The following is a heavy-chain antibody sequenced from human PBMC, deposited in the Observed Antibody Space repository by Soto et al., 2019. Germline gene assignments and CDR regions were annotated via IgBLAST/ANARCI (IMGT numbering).Heavy chain of an antibody. D-gene: IGHD3-10*01. CDR3: ARHVSPMVRGVIILAPKTNWFDP. CDR2: IYYSGST. J-gene: IGHJ5*02. V-gene: IGHV4-39*01. CDR1: GGSISSSSYY. Sequence: SLTCTVSGGSISSSSYYWGWIRQPPGKGLEWIGSIYYSGSTYYNPSLKSRVTISVDTSKNQFSLKLSSVTAADTAVYYCARHVSPMVRGVIILAPKTNWFDPWGQGTLVTVSS.